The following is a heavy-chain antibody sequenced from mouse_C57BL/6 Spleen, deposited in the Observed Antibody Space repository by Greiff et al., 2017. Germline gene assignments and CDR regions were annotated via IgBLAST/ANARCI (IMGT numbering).Heavy chain of an antibody. CDR1: GYTFTNYW. J-gene: IGHJ1*03. D-gene: IGHD3-2*02. Sequence: QVQLQQSGAELVRPGTSVKMSCKASGYTFTNYWIGWAKQRPGHGLEWIGDIYPGGGYTNYNEKFKGKATLTADKSSSTAYMQFSSLTSEDSAIYYCARQLRLQEWYFDVWGTGTTVTVSS. CDR3: ARQLRLQEWYFDV. V-gene: IGHV1-63*01. CDR2: IYPGGGYT.